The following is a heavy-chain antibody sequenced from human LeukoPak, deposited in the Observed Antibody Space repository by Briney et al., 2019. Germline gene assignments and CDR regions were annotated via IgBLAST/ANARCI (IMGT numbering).Heavy chain of an antibody. CDR2: ISSGSEK. CDR1: GFTFSIFP. D-gene: IGHD3-3*01. Sequence: PGGSLRLSCEASGFTFSIFPMRWVRQAPGKGLEWVALISSGSEKYYADSVKGRFTISRDNSKNMLYLQMNSLRADDTAVYYCARDLELSAVYYFDSWGQGTLVIVSS. J-gene: IGHJ4*02. CDR3: ARDLELSAVYYFDS. V-gene: IGHV3-30*04.